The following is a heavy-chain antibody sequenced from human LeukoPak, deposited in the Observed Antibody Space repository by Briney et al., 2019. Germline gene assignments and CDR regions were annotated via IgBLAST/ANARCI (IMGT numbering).Heavy chain of an antibody. CDR1: GFTVSSNY. CDR2: IYSGGST. Sequence: PGGSLRLSCAASGFTVSSNYMSWVRQAPGKGLEWVSVIYSGGSTYYADSVKGRFTISRDNSKNTLYLQMNSLRAEDTAVYYCARVAFFCSSTSCSSFFDYWGQGTLVTVSS. D-gene: IGHD2-2*01. CDR3: ARVAFFCSSTSCSSFFDY. V-gene: IGHV3-66*01. J-gene: IGHJ4*02.